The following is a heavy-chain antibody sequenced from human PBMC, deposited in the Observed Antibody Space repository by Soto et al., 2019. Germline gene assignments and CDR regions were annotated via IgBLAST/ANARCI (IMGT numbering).Heavy chain of an antibody. D-gene: IGHD3-22*01. CDR1: GGTFSSYA. J-gene: IGHJ5*02. Sequence: QVQLVQSGAEVKKPGSSVKVSCKASGGTFSSYAISWVRQAPGQGLEWMGGIIPIFGTANYEQKFQGRVTITADESTSTAYRELSSLRSEDTAVYYCATRYDYYDSSGYYYRWGQGTLFTVSS. CDR3: ATRYDYYDSSGYYYR. V-gene: IGHV1-69*01. CDR2: IIPIFGTA.